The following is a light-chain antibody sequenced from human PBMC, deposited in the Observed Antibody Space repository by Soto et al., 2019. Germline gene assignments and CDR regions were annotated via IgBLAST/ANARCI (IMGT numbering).Light chain of an antibody. J-gene: IGLJ7*01. CDR3: AAWDDSLSGPV. CDR1: SSNIGSNY. CDR2: RNN. V-gene: IGLV1-47*01. Sequence: QSVLTQPPSASGTPGQRVTISCSGSSSNIGSNYVYWYQQLPGTAPKLLIYRNNQRPSGVPDRFSGSKSGTSASLAISGHRSEDEAYYYCAAWDDSLSGPVFGGGTQLTVL.